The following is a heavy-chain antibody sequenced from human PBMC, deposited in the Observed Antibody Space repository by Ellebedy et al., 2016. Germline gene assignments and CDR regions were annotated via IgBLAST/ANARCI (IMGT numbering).Heavy chain of an antibody. V-gene: IGHV1-24*01. CDR3: ATALLGGSYYFDY. CDR1: RYTLTELS. CDR2: FDPEDGET. J-gene: IGHJ4*02. Sequence: ASVKVSXKVSRYTLTELSMHWVRQAPGKGLEWMGGFDPEDGETIYAQKFQGRVTMTEDTSTDTAYMELSSLRSEDTAVYYCATALLGGSYYFDYWGQGTLVTVSS. D-gene: IGHD1-26*01.